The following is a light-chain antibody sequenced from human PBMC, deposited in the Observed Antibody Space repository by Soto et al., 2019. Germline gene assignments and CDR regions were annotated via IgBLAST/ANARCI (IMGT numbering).Light chain of an antibody. CDR1: QSVSSNF. CDR2: GAS. CDR3: QQFGSASWT. J-gene: IGKJ1*01. Sequence: EIVLTHYPGTLSLSPGERATLSCRASQSVSSNFLAWYQQKPGQAPRLLIYGASSRATGIPDRFSGSGSGTDFTLTINRLEPEDFEVYYCQQFGSASWTFGQGTKVDIK. V-gene: IGKV3-20*01.